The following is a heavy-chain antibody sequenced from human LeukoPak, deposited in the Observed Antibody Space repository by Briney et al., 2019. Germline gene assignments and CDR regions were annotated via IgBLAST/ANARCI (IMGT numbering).Heavy chain of an antibody. J-gene: IGHJ6*02. V-gene: IGHV4-39*07. CDR3: ARGRSQIFGVAPIFYYGMDV. CDR1: GGSISSGGYY. D-gene: IGHD3-3*01. Sequence: SETLSLTCTVSGGSISSGGYYWSWNRQPPGKGLEWIGEINHSGSTNYNPSLKSRVTISVDTSKNQFSLKLSSVTAADTAVYYCARGRSQIFGVAPIFYYGMDVWGQGTTVTVSS. CDR2: INHSGST.